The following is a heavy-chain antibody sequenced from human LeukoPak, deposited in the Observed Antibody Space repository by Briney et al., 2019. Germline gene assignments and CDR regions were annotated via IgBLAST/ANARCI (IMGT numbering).Heavy chain of an antibody. D-gene: IGHD2-2*01. CDR1: GGSISTSSYY. CDR3: ARHSRRYCSSTSCYAFDY. J-gene: IGHJ4*02. Sequence: SETLSLTCAVSGGSISTSSYYWGWIRQPPGKGLEWIGSIHYTGSTYYSPSLKSRVTISVDTSKTQFSLKLSSVTAADTAVYYCARHSRRYCSSTSCYAFDYWGQGTLVTVSS. V-gene: IGHV4-39*01. CDR2: IHYTGST.